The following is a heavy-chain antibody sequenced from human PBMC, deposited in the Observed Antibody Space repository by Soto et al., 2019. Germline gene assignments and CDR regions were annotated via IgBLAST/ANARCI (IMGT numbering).Heavy chain of an antibody. CDR1: GDSVSSNSAA. Sequence: SQTLSLTCAISGDSVSSNSAAWNWIRQSPSRGLEWLGRTYYRSKWDNDYAVSVKSRITINPDTSKNQFSLQLNSVTPEDTAVYYCARAVLGIAARPYAFDIWGQGTMVTVSS. V-gene: IGHV6-1*01. CDR3: ARAVLGIAARPYAFDI. J-gene: IGHJ3*02. D-gene: IGHD6-6*01. CDR2: TYYRSKWDN.